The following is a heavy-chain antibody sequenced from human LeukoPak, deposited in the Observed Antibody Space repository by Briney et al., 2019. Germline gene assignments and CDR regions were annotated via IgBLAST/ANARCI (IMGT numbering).Heavy chain of an antibody. Sequence: PGGSLRLSYTASGFTFRDYGMSWFRQAPGKGLEWVGFIRTKDNGGTTEYAASVKGRFTISRDDSKTIAYLQMNSLKTEDTAFYYCARGRYCSGGSCYGARWGQGTLVTVSS. CDR2: IRTKDNGGTT. V-gene: IGHV3-49*03. D-gene: IGHD2-15*01. CDR1: GFTFRDYG. J-gene: IGHJ4*02. CDR3: ARGRYCSGGSCYGAR.